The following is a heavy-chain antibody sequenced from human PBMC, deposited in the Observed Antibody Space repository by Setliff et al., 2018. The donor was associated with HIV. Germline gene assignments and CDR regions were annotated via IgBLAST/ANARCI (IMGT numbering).Heavy chain of an antibody. J-gene: IGHJ4*01. V-gene: IGHV4-4*09. Sequence: SETLSLTCSVSGRSIDDSYWSWIRQSPGKGLEWIGFIKTSGRTNYKPSLKSRVTISLDTSKNQFSLRLNSVTATDTAVYYCARLAEDYYDSGTWEVDYLAHGPLVTVSS. CDR2: IKTSGRT. CDR1: GRSIDDSY. CDR3: ARLAEDYYDSGTWEVDY. D-gene: IGHD3-10*01.